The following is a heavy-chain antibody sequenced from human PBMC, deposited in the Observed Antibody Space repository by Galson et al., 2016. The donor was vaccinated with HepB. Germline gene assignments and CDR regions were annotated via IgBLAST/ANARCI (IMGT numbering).Heavy chain of an antibody. J-gene: IGHJ6*02. D-gene: IGHD5-12*01. V-gene: IGHV3-30*18. CDR1: GLTLSSFG. CDR2: ISYDGNEK. CDR3: AKDWLPSFYYYGVDV. Sequence: SLRLSCAASGLTLSSFGMHWVRQARGKGLEWLAYISYDGNEKYYADSVKGRFTISRDNANYTVYLQMNSLRVEDTSVYYCAKDWLPSFYYYGVDVWGQGTTVTVSS.